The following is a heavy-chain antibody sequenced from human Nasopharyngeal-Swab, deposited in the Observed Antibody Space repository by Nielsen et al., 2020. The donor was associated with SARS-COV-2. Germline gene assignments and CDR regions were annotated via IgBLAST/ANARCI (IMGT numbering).Heavy chain of an antibody. D-gene: IGHD3-22*01. CDR1: GCTFLNFG. CDR2: ISPYNGNT. CDR3: ARDVYDSSGYWYFDY. V-gene: IGHV1-18*01. J-gene: IGHJ4*02. Sequence: ASVKVSCKASGCTFLNFGISWVRQDPGHGLEWMGWISPYNGNTKYGEKFQGRVTVTTDTSTTAYMELKNLRSDDTALYYCARDVYDSSGYWYFDYWGQGTLVTVSS.